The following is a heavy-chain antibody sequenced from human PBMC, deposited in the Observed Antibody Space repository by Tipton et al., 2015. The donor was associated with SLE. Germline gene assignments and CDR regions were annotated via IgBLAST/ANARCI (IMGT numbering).Heavy chain of an antibody. V-gene: IGHV4-34*01. CDR2: INHSGST. Sequence: TLSLTCTVSGGSIGSSYWCWIRQSPGKGLEWIGEINHSGSTNYNPSLKSRVTISVDTSKNQFSLKLSSVTAADTAVYYCARQPVYYYYYMDVWGKGTTVTVSS. CDR3: ARQPVYYYYYMDV. J-gene: IGHJ6*03. CDR1: GGSIGSSY.